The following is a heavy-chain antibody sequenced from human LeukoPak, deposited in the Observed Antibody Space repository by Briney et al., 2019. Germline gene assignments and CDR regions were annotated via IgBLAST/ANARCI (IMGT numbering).Heavy chain of an antibody. CDR3: ARFYDILTGYYYYYGMDV. V-gene: IGHV1-2*02. J-gene: IGHJ6*02. CDR2: INPNSGGT. D-gene: IGHD3-9*01. CDR1: GYTFTGYY. Sequence: ASVKVSCKASGYTFTGYYMHWVRQAPGQGLEGMGWINPNSGGTNYAQKFQGRVTMTRDTSISTAYMELSRLRSDDTAAYYCARFYDILTGYYYYYGMDVWGQGTTVTVSS.